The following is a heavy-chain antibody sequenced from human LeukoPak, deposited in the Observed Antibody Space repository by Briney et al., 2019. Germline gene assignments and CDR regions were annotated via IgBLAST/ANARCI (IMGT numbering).Heavy chain of an antibody. CDR1: GGSISSYY. V-gene: IGHV4-59*01. CDR2: IYYSGST. CDR3: ARERQWLARTKDDAFDI. D-gene: IGHD6-19*01. Sequence: PSETLSLTCTVSGGSISSYYWSWIRQPPGKGLEWIGYIYYSGSTNYNPSLKSRVTISVDTSKNQFSLKLSSVTAADTAEYYCARERQWLARTKDDAFDIWGQGTMVTVSS. J-gene: IGHJ3*02.